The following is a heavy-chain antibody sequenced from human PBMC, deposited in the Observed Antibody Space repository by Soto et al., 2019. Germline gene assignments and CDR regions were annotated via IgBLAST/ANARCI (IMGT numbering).Heavy chain of an antibody. J-gene: IGHJ3*02. D-gene: IGHD3-22*01. CDR1: GGSFSGYY. CDR3: ARGGYYDSSGYYYVEDAFDI. CDR2: INHSGST. Sequence: SETLSLTCAVYGGSFSGYYWSWIRQPPGKGLEWIGEINHSGSTNYNPSLKSRVTISVDTSKNQFSLKLSSVTAADTAVYYCARGGYYDSSGYYYVEDAFDIWGQGTMVTVSS. V-gene: IGHV4-34*01.